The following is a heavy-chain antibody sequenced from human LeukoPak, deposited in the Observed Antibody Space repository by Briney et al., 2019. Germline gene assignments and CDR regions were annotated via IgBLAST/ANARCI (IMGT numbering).Heavy chain of an antibody. V-gene: IGHV3-48*04. J-gene: IGHJ4*02. D-gene: IGHD2-8*02. CDR1: GFPFTLYN. CDR2: ISSSTNTI. CDR3: ARARGGRTYSETGGYPVFDN. Sequence: GGSLRLSCEVSGFPFTLYNMNWVRQAPGKGLEWLSYISSSTNTIYYADSVKGRFTISRDNAKNSLYLQMNGLRAEDTAVYFCARARGGRTYSETGGYPVFDNWGQATLVTVSS.